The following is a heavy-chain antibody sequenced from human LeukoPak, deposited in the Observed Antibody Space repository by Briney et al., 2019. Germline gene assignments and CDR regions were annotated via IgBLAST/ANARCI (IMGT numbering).Heavy chain of an antibody. CDR2: IWYDGSNK. D-gene: IGHD6-19*01. CDR3: ARAEQWLAFFDY. V-gene: IGHV3-33*08. J-gene: IGHJ4*02. CDR1: GFTFSSYA. Sequence: PGGSLRLSCAASGFTFSSYAMSWVRQAPGKGLEWVAIIWYDGSNKYYADSVKGRFTISRDNSKNTLYLQMNSLRAEDSAVYYCARAEQWLAFFDYWGQGTLVTVSS.